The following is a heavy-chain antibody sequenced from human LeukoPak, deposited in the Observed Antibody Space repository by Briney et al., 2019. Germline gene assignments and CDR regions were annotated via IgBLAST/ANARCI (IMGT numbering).Heavy chain of an antibody. D-gene: IGHD3-9*01. V-gene: IGHV4-59*01. CDR3: ARGTGLRYFDWRTDSDYYYYYMDV. CDR2: IYYSGST. Sequence: PSETLSLTCTVSGGSISSYYWSWLRQPPGKGLEWIGYIYYSGSTNYNPSLKSRVTISVDTSKNQFSPKLSSVTAADTAVYYCARGTGLRYFDWRTDSDYYYYYMDVWGKGTTVTVSS. J-gene: IGHJ6*03. CDR1: GGSISSYY.